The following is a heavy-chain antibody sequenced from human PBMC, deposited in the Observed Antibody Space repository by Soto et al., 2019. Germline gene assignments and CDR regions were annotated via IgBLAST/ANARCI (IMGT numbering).Heavy chain of an antibody. CDR3: ARAFKYSSSSSDY. Sequence: QVQLVESGGGLVQPAGSLRLSCAASGFTFSDYYMNWIRQAPGKGLEWVSYISSSGSTIYYADSVKRRFTISRDNAKNALYLQMNSLRAEDTAVYYCARAFKYSSSSSDYWGQGTLVTVSS. CDR2: ISSSGSTI. V-gene: IGHV3-11*01. CDR1: GFTFSDYY. D-gene: IGHD6-6*01. J-gene: IGHJ4*02.